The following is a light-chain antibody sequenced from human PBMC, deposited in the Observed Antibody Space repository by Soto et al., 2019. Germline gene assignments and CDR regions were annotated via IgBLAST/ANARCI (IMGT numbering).Light chain of an antibody. V-gene: IGKV3-20*01. CDR2: GAS. J-gene: IGKJ4*01. CDR3: QQYGTSPVT. CDR1: QSVSSSY. Sequence: EIVLTQSPGTLSLSPGERATLSCRASQSVSSSYLAWYQQKPGQAPRLLISGASSRATGIPDRFSGSGSGTDFTLTISRLEPEDFAVYYCQQYGTSPVTFGGGAKVEIK.